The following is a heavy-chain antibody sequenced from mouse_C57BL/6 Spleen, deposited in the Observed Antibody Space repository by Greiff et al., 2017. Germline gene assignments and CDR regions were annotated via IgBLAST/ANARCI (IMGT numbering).Heavy chain of an antibody. D-gene: IGHD1-1*01. CDR2: ISDGGSYT. Sequence: EVKVVESGGGLVKPGGSLKLSCAASGFTFSSYAMSWVRQTPEKRLEWVATISDGGSYTYYPDNVKGRFTISRDNAKNNLYLQMSHLKSEDTAMYYCARGIAITRGYFDVWGTGTTVTVSS. V-gene: IGHV5-4*03. CDR1: GFTFSSYA. CDR3: ARGIAITRGYFDV. J-gene: IGHJ1*03.